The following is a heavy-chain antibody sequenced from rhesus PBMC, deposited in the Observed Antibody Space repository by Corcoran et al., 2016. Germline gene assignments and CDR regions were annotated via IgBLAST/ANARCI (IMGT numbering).Heavy chain of an antibody. CDR2: ISGSGRRT. Sequence: QLQLQESGPVLVKPSETLSLTCAVSGGSISSNWWSWIRQPPGTGREWIGRISGSGRRTRYNPSLKSRITISTDTSKNQLSLKLISVTAADSAVYYCARDYSSGWSGGLDSWGQGVVVTVSS. J-gene: IGHJ6*01. CDR1: GGSISSNW. V-gene: IGHV4-173*01. D-gene: IGHD6S26*01. CDR3: ARDYSSGWSGGLDS.